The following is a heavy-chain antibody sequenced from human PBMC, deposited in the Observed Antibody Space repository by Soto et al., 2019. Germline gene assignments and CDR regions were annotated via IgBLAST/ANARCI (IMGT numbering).Heavy chain of an antibody. V-gene: IGHV4-61*01. J-gene: IGHJ4*02. Sequence: PSETLSLTCIVSGDSVSSGSYFWYWIRQPPGKGLEWIGYIYYSGSTSYNPSLKSRVTISVDTSKNQFSLRLRSVTAADTAVYYCARASDPTSSWPSLDYWGQGARVTVA. CDR2: IYYSGST. CDR3: ARASDPTSSWPSLDY. D-gene: IGHD6-13*01. CDR1: GDSVSSGSYF.